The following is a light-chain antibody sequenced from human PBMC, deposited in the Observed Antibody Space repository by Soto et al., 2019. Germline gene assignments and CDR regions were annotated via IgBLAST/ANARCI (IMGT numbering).Light chain of an antibody. Sequence: DLQMTQSPSSLSASVGDRVTTTCRASQSISSYLNWYQQKPGKAPKLLIYAASSLQSGVPSRFSGSGSGTDFTLTISSLQPEDFATYYCQQSYSTPQTFGQGTKVDIK. CDR2: AAS. CDR1: QSISSY. V-gene: IGKV1-39*01. CDR3: QQSYSTPQT. J-gene: IGKJ1*01.